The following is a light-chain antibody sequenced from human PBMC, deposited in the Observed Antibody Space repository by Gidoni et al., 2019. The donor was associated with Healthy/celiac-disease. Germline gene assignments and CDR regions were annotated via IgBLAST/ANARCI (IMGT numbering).Light chain of an antibody. CDR1: QSLRHSNGYNY. Sequence: DIVITQSPPSLPVTPGEPASISCRSSQSLRHSNGYNYLDWYLQKPGQSPQLLIYLGSNRASGVPDRFSGSGSGTDFTLKISRVEAEDVGVYYCMQALQTPYTFGQGTKLEIK. J-gene: IGKJ2*01. CDR3: MQALQTPYT. V-gene: IGKV2-28*01. CDR2: LGS.